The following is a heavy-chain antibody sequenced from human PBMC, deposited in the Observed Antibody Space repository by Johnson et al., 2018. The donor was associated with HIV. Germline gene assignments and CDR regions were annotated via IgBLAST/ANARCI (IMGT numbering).Heavy chain of an antibody. CDR2: VNWSGIST. J-gene: IGHJ3*02. V-gene: IGHV3-20*04. CDR3: ARSPRIVVVVAATVGHAFDI. Sequence: VQLVESGGGVVRLGGSLRVSCTASGFNFDDYGLSWVRQVPGKGLEWVAGVNWSGISTGYADSVKGRFTISRDNSKNTLYLQMNSLRPEDTAVYYCARSPRIVVVVAATVGHAFDIWGQGTMVTVSS. D-gene: IGHD2-15*01. CDR1: GFNFDDYG.